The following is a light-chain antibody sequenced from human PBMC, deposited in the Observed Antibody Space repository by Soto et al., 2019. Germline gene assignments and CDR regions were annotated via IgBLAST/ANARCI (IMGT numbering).Light chain of an antibody. Sequence: QSVLTQPASVSGSPGQSITISCTGTSSDIGGYNFVSRYQHHPGKAPRLMIFGVSDRPSGVSDRFSGSKSGNTASLTISGLQAEDEADYYCSSYISSSTPYVFGTGTKAPS. CDR1: SSDIGGYNF. J-gene: IGLJ1*01. V-gene: IGLV2-14*03. CDR2: GVS. CDR3: SSYISSSTPYV.